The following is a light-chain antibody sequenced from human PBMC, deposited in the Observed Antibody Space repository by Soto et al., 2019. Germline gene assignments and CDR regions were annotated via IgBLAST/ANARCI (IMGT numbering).Light chain of an antibody. J-gene: IGKJ2*01. V-gene: IGKV3-11*01. Sequence: EIVLTQSPATLSLSPGERATLSCRASQSVSSYLAWYQQKPGQAPRLLIYDASNRATGIPARFSGSGSGTNFTLPTSSLEPEVFAFFYCRRRRNGLSYTLGRGTRVDIK. CDR2: DAS. CDR1: QSVSSY. CDR3: RRRRNGLSYT.